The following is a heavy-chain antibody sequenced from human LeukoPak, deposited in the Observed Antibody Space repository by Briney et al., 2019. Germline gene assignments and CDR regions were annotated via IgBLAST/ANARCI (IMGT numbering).Heavy chain of an antibody. CDR2: IHHSGST. V-gene: IGHV4-38-2*01. D-gene: IGHD6-13*01. J-gene: IGHJ4*02. CDR1: GYSISSGYY. Sequence: TSETLSLTCVVSGYSISSGYYWGWIRQPPGKGLEWIGSIHHSGSTYYNPSLKSRVTISIDTSKNQFSMKLSSVTAADTAVYYCARHFGYSGSWPFDYWVQGTMVSVSS. CDR3: ARHFGYSGSWPFDY.